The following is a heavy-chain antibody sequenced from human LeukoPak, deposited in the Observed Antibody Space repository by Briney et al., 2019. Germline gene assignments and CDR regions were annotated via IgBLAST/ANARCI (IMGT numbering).Heavy chain of an antibody. J-gene: IGHJ4*02. Sequence: GGSLRLSCAACGFTLSDHYMDWVRQAPGKGLEWVGRTRNKADRYTTVYAASVNGRFTISRDDSKSSLYLQMNSLKTEDTAVYYCTRGGLYGGNSAFDYWGQGTLVTVSS. V-gene: IGHV3-72*01. D-gene: IGHD4-23*01. CDR3: TRGGLYGGNSAFDY. CDR1: GFTLSDHY. CDR2: TRNKADRYTT.